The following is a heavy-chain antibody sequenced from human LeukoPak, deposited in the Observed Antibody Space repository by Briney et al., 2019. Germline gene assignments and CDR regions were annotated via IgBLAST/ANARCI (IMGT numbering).Heavy chain of an antibody. CDR2: IIPIFGTA. D-gene: IGHD5-18*01. Sequence: SVKVSCKASGGTFSSYAISWVGQAPGQGLEWMGGIIPIFGTANYAQKFEGRVTITTDESTSTAYMELSSLRSEDTAVYYCARARYGYSYKAPLDYWGQGTLVTVSS. CDR1: GGTFSSYA. V-gene: IGHV1-69*05. CDR3: ARARYGYSYKAPLDY. J-gene: IGHJ4*02.